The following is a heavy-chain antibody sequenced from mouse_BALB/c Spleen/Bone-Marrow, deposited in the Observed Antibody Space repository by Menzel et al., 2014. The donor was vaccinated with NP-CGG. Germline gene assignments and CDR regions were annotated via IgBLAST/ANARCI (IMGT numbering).Heavy chain of an antibody. CDR3: ARWLLPYGLDY. CDR1: GFNIKDTY. D-gene: IGHD2-3*01. CDR2: IDPANGNT. J-gene: IGHJ4*01. V-gene: IGHV14-3*02. Sequence: VHVKQSGAELVKPGASVKLSCTASGFNIKDTYMHWVKQRPEQGLEWIGRIDPANGNTKYDPKFQGKATITADTSSNTACLQLSSLTSEDTAVYYCARWLLPYGLDYWGQGTSVTVSS.